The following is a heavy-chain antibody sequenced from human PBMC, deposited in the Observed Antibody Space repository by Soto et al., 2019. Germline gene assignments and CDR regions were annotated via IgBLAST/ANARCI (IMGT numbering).Heavy chain of an antibody. V-gene: IGHV1-69*06. D-gene: IGHD2-2*01. J-gene: IGHJ3*02. CDR1: GRTFSSYA. CDR3: ATDCSSTSCPHLYAFDI. CDR2: IIPIFGTA. Sequence: SVKVSCKASGRTFSSYAISWVRQAPGQVLEWMGGIIPIFGTANYAQKFQGRVTMTEDTSTDTAYMELSSLRSEDTAVYYCATDCSSTSCPHLYAFDIWGQGTMVTVSS.